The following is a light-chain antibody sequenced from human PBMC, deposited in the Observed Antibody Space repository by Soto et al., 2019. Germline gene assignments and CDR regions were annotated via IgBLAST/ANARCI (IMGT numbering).Light chain of an antibody. Sequence: DIVLTQSPLSLPVTPGEPASISCRSSQSLLQSNGYNYLDWYRQKPGQSPQLLIYLGSDRASGVTDRFSGSGSGTDFTLKISRVEAEDVGVYYCMQALQIPHTFGQGTRLEIK. CDR3: MQALQIPHT. V-gene: IGKV2-28*01. CDR2: LGS. CDR1: QSLLQSNGYNY. J-gene: IGKJ5*01.